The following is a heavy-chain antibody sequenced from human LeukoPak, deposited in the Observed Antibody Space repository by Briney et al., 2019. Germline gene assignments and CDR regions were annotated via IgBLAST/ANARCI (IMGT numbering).Heavy chain of an antibody. D-gene: IGHD3-16*01. CDR1: GMTFSNHW. Sequence: GGSLRLSCAASGMTFSNHWMHWVRQAPRKGLVWVGLIKTYGRTTIYADYVKGRFTISRDNGKSTLYLQMNSLRAEDTAIYFCTTGPSYGYEWWGQGTMVTVSS. J-gene: IGHJ4*02. V-gene: IGHV3-74*01. CDR3: TTGPSYGYEW. CDR2: IKTYGRTT.